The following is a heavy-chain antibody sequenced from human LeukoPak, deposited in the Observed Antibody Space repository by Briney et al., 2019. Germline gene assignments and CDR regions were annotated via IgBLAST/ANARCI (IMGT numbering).Heavy chain of an antibody. CDR3: ARGYYDFWSGYYKGVFDY. CDR1: GGSFSGYY. D-gene: IGHD3-3*01. CDR2: INHSGST. J-gene: IGHJ4*02. Sequence: SETLSLTCAVYGGSFSGYYWSWIRQPPGKGLEWIGEINHSGSTNYNPSLKSRVTISVDTSKNPFSLKLSSVTAADTAVYYCARGYYDFWSGYYKGVFDYWGQGTLVTVSS. V-gene: IGHV4-34*01.